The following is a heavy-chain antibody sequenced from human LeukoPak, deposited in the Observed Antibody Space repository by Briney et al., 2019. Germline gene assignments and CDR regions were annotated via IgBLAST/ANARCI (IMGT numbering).Heavy chain of an antibody. D-gene: IGHD3-22*01. J-gene: IGHJ4*02. CDR3: AKAFTYYYDTSGFCHFDY. CDR1: GFTFSSYA. Sequence: PGGSMRLSCEASGFTFSSYAMSWVRQAPGKGLEWVSAISESGGSTYYADSVKGRFTISRDNSKNTLFLQMNSLRAEDTAVYYCAKAFTYYYDTSGFCHFDYWGQGTVVTFSS. CDR2: ISESGGST. V-gene: IGHV3-23*01.